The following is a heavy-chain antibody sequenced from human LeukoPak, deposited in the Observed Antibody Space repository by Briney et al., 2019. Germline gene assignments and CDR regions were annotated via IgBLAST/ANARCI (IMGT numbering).Heavy chain of an antibody. Sequence: MPSETLSLTCTVSGGSIRSYYWSWIRQPAGKGLEWIGRIYTSGSTNYNPSLKSRVTMSVDTSKNQFSLKLSSVTAADTAVYYCAREEQLVRGSYHYYYYMDVWGKGTTVTVSS. J-gene: IGHJ6*03. CDR2: IYTSGST. CDR3: AREEQLVRGSYHYYYYMDV. CDR1: GGSIRSYY. V-gene: IGHV4-4*07. D-gene: IGHD6-13*01.